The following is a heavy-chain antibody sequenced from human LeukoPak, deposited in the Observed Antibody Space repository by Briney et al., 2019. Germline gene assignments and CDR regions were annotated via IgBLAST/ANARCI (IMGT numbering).Heavy chain of an antibody. V-gene: IGHV3-21*01. D-gene: IGHD3-10*01. CDR1: GFTFSSYA. CDR3: ARDRRPPGSYSY. CDR2: ISSSSSYI. J-gene: IGHJ4*02. Sequence: GGSLRLSCAASGFTFSSYAMHWVRQAPGKGLEWVSSISSSSSYIYYADSVKGRFTISRDNAKNSLYLQMNSLRAEDTAVYYCARDRRPPGSYSYWGQGTLVTVSS.